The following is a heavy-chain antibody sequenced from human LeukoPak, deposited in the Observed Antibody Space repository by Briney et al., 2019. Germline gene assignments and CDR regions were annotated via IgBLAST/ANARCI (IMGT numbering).Heavy chain of an antibody. J-gene: IGHJ4*02. CDR2: IKQDGSEK. CDR1: GFTFSNYW. Sequence: GGSLRLSCAASGFTFSNYWMSWVRQAPGKGLEWVANIKQDGSEKYYVDSVKGRFTLSRDNAKKSLYLQMNSLRAEDTAVYYCARGKWLVPEGEFDYWGQGTLVTVSP. V-gene: IGHV3-7*01. CDR3: ARGKWLVPEGEFDY. D-gene: IGHD6-19*01.